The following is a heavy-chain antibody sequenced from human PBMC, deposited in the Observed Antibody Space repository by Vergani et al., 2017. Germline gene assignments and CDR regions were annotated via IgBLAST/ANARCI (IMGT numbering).Heavy chain of an antibody. V-gene: IGHV3-23*01. J-gene: IGHJ5*01. CDR1: GFTFSTYA. D-gene: IGHD1-26*01. Sequence: EVQLLESGGSLKQPGGSVRLSCAASGFTFSTYAMHWVRQAPGKGLEWVSALTGGGGSTYYADSFKGRFIISRDNSRDTLYLQMNSLRPEYTATYYCVKNAGSYENCFDSWGQGTLVTVSS. CDR3: VKNAGSYENCFDS. CDR2: LTGGGGST.